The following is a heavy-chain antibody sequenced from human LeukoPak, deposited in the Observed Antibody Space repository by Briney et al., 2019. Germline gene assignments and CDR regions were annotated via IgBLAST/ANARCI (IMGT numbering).Heavy chain of an antibody. V-gene: IGHV3-74*01. CDR2: IDSDGSGT. CDR1: GFTFSSYW. D-gene: IGHD1-1*01. J-gene: IGHJ4*02. Sequence: GGSLRLSCAASGFTFSSYWMHWVRQAPGKGLVWVSRIDSDGSGTSNADSVKGRFTISRDNAKNTLYLQMNSLRAEDTAVYYCERDRYRSIDYWGQGTLVTVSS. CDR3: ERDRYRSIDY.